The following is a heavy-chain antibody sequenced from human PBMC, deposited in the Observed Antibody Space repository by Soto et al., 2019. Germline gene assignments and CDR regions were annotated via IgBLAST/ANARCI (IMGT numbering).Heavy chain of an antibody. V-gene: IGHV1-18*04. CDR3: ARRGPFDYDTSGFHDN. J-gene: IGHJ4*02. CDR2: ISVYNGKT. D-gene: IGHD3-22*01. CDR1: GYTFTSFG. Sequence: GPSVKVSCKASGYTFTSFGISWVRQAPGQGLEWMGWISVYNGKTNYAQKVQGRVTVTTDTSTSTAYMELRSLTSDDTAVYYCARRGPFDYDTSGFHDNWGQGTLVTVSS.